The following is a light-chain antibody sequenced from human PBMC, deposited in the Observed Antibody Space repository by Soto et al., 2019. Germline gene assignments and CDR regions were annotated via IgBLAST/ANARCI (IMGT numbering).Light chain of an antibody. J-gene: IGKJ1*01. CDR3: QQSYGSPPT. CDR2: DAS. Sequence: IQMSQSPSTLSATAGDRVTITCRASQSISSWLAWYQHKPGKAPKLPIYDASSLQSGVPSRFSGSRSGPDFTLTISSLQPEDFATYYCQQSYGSPPTFGQGTKVDIK. CDR1: QSISSW. V-gene: IGKV1-39*01.